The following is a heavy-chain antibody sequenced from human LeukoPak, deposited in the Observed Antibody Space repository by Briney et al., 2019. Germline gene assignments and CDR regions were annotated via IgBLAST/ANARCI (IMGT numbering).Heavy chain of an antibody. CDR2: INHSGRT. D-gene: IGHD5-24*01. CDR1: GGSFSGYY. J-gene: IGHJ4*02. V-gene: IGHV4-34*01. Sequence: PSETLSLTCAVYGGSFSGYYWSWIRQPPGKGLEWMGEINHSGRTNYNPSFKSRVTISVDTSKHQFSLKLSSVTAADTAVYYCARRGRWLQNFDYWGQGTLVTVSS. CDR3: ARRGRWLQNFDY.